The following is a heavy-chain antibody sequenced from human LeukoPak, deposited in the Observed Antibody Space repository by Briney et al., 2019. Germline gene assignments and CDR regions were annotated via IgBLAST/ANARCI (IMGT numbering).Heavy chain of an antibody. D-gene: IGHD5-24*01. CDR1: GFTFSSYG. J-gene: IGHJ4*02. Sequence: QVQLVESGGGVVQPGRSLRLSCAPFGFTFSSYGMHWVRQAPGKGLEWVAVISYDGSSKYYADSVKGRFTISRDNSKNTLYLQMNRLRAGETAGYYGGKGGGGRWLHYFDYWGQGTLVTVSS. CDR3: GKGGGGRWLHYFDY. CDR2: ISYDGSSK. V-gene: IGHV3-30*18.